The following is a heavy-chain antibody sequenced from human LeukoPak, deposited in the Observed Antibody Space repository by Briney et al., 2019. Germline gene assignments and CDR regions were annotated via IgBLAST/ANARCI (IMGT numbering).Heavy chain of an antibody. D-gene: IGHD4-17*01. CDR1: GFTFSSYA. CDR3: ARASRRYGDYEPCAY. V-gene: IGHV3-30-3*01. J-gene: IGHJ4*02. Sequence: GGYLRLSCAASGFTFSSYAMHWVRQAPGKGLEWVAVISYDGSNKYYADSVKGRFTISRDNSKNTLYLQMNSLRAEDTAVYFCARASRRYGDYEPCAYWGQGTLVTVSS. CDR2: ISYDGSNK.